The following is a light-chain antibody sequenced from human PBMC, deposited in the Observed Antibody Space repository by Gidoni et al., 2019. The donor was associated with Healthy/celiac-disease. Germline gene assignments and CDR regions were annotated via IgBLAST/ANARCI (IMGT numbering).Light chain of an antibody. V-gene: IGKV1-5*03. Sequence: PSHLSASVGDRVTITCRASQSISSWLAWYQQKPGKAPKLLIYKASSLESGVPSRFSGSGSGTEFTLTISSLQPDDFATYYCQQYNSYSWTFGQGTKVEIK. J-gene: IGKJ1*01. CDR1: QSISSW. CDR3: QQYNSYSWT. CDR2: KAS.